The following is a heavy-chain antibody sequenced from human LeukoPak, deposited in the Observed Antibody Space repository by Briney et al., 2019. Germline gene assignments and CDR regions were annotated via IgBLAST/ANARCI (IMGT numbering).Heavy chain of an antibody. V-gene: IGHV3-23*01. CDR2: ISGSGGST. D-gene: IGHD3-22*01. J-gene: IGHJ4*02. CDR1: GFTFSSYG. Sequence: GGSLRLSCAASGFTFSSYGMSWVRQAPGKGLEWVSAISGSGGSTYYADSVKGRFTISRDNSKNTLYLQMNSLRAEDTAVYYCASTRRLDYYDSSGYYYFDYWGQGTLVTVSS. CDR3: ASTRRLDYYDSSGYYYFDY.